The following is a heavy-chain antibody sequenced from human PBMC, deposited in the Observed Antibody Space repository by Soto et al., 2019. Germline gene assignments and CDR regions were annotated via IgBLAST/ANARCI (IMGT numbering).Heavy chain of an antibody. CDR3: VRAPLVPSQGLSLAI. CDR2: IYYSGST. V-gene: IGHV4-31*03. J-gene: IGHJ3*02. D-gene: IGHD3-16*01. CDR1: GGSISSGGYY. Sequence: QVQLQESGPGLVKPSQTLSLTCTVSGGSISSGGYYWSWIRQHPGKGLEWIGYIYYSGSTYYNPSLKSRVTLAVHTSKNQLSLKLSSVTAADTAVYYCVRAPLVPSQGLSLAIWGQVTMVTVSS.